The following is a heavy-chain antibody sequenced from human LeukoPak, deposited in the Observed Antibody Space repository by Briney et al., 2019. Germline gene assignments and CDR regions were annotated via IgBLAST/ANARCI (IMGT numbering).Heavy chain of an antibody. V-gene: IGHV1-46*01. CDR3: ATAVAGIGWFDP. CDR2: INPSGGST. D-gene: IGHD6-19*01. CDR1: GYTFTSYY. Sequence: ASVKVSCTASGYTFTSYYMHWVRQAPGQGLEWMGIINPSGGSTSYAQKFQGRVTMTRDTSTSTVYMELSSLRSEDTAVYYCATAVAGIGWFDPWGQGTLVTVSS. J-gene: IGHJ5*02.